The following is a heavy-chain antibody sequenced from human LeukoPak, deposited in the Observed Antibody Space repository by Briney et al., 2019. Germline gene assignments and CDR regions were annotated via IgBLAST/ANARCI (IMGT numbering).Heavy chain of an antibody. CDR3: ANVPRSTVSY. D-gene: IGHD2-2*01. V-gene: IGHV3-7*01. CDR1: EFSFSTNW. J-gene: IGHJ4*02. Sequence: GGSLRLSCAASEFSFSTNWMHWVRQTPGEGLEWVAELNEDGSVKYYVDSVKGRFTISRDNAKSLLFLQMYNLRTEDTGVYFCANVPRSTVSYWGRGTLVTVSS. CDR2: LNEDGSVK.